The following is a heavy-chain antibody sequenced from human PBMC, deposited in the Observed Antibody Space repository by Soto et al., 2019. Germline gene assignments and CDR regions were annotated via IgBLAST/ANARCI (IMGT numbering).Heavy chain of an antibody. Sequence: ASVKVSCKASGYTFTSYAMHWVRQAPGQRLEWMGWINAGNGNTKYSQKFQGRVTITRDTSASTAYMKLSSLRSEDTAVYYCARDLKQTGTRVDPNWFYPWSQGTQVTVSS. CDR1: GYTFTSYA. D-gene: IGHD1-7*01. CDR2: INAGNGNT. J-gene: IGHJ5*02. V-gene: IGHV1-3*01. CDR3: ARDLKQTGTRVDPNWFYP.